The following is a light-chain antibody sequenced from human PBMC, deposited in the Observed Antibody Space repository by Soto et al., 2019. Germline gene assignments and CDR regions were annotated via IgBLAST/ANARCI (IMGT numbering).Light chain of an antibody. CDR2: DAS. V-gene: IGKV3-11*01. J-gene: IGKJ2*01. CDR3: HPRSNSLPT. CDR1: QSASSS. Sequence: EIVLTQSPATLSLSPGERATLSCRASQSASSSLAWYQQKSGQGPRLLIYDASNRATGIPARFSGSGSGTDFPRTITGLEPAHFALYYCHPRSNSLPTFGYGTTLEIK.